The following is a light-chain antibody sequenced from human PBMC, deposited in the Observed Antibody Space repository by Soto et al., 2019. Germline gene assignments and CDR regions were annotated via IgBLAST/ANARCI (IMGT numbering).Light chain of an antibody. Sequence: QSALTQPASVSGSPGQSITISCTGTSSDVGGYNYVSWHQQHPGKAPKLMIYDVSNRPSGVSNRFSGSKSGNTASLTISGLQAEDEADYYCSSYTSSSTRVFGTGTKVTGL. CDR2: DVS. J-gene: IGLJ1*01. V-gene: IGLV2-14*01. CDR3: SSYTSSSTRV. CDR1: SSDVGGYNY.